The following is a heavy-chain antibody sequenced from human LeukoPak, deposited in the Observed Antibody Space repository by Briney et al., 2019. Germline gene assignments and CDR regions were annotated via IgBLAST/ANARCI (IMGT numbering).Heavy chain of an antibody. Sequence: GSLRLSCAASGFTVSSHYMSWIRQPPGKGLEWIGHIYSSGTTNYNPSLKSRVTMSIDTSKNQFSLKLRSVTAADTAVYYCARSAYSSGFYYFDFWGQGALDTVSS. CDR3: ARSAYSSGFYYFDF. CDR2: IYSSGTT. V-gene: IGHV4-59*08. CDR1: GFTVSSHY. D-gene: IGHD3-22*01. J-gene: IGHJ4*02.